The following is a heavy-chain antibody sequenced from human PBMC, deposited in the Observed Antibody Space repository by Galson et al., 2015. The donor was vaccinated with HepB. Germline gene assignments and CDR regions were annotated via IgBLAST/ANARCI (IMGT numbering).Heavy chain of an antibody. CDR3: AKDRYCTDVRCPLDY. D-gene: IGHD2-8*01. CDR1: GFTLNTYD. CDR2: ITTVGTT. V-gene: IGHV3-23*01. Sequence: SLRLSCAASGFTLNTYDMSWVRQAPGKGLEWVSGITTVGTTYHADSVKGRFAISRDISKSTLYLQMNSLRVEDTALYYCAKDRYCTDVRCPLDYWGQGTPVTVSS. J-gene: IGHJ4*02.